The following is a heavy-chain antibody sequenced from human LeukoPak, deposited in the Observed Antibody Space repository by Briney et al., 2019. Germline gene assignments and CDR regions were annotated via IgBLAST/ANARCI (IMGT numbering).Heavy chain of an antibody. Sequence: MTSETLSLTCAVSGDSISSGGYSWSWIRQPPGKGLEWIAYIHDSGSTYNNPSLKTRLSISIDTSKNQFSLKLSSVTAADTAVYYCASSAMGKRGYFDYWGQGTLVTVSS. CDR1: GDSISSGGYS. D-gene: IGHD5-18*01. CDR3: ASSAMGKRGYFDY. V-gene: IGHV4-30-4*07. CDR2: IHDSGST. J-gene: IGHJ4*02.